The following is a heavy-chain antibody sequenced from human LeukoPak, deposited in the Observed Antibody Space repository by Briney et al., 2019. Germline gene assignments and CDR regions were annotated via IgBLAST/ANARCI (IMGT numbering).Heavy chain of an antibody. CDR2: ISHSGST. D-gene: IGHD3-10*01. CDR3: ASGSGSYHHGY. Sequence: SGTLSFTCAVSGGSISSSNWWSWVRQPPGKGLEWIGEISHSGSTNYNPSLKSRVIISVDKSKNQFSLKLNSVTAADTAVYYCASGSGSYHHGYWGQGTLVTVSS. J-gene: IGHJ4*02. V-gene: IGHV4-4*02. CDR1: GGSISSSNW.